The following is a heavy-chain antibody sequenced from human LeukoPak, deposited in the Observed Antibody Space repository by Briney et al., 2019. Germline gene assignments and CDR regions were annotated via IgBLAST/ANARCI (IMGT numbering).Heavy chain of an antibody. CDR2: ISGSGGST. CDR3: AKDRRYGSGWSRDDY. D-gene: IGHD6-19*01. V-gene: IGHV3-23*01. J-gene: IGHJ4*02. Sequence: GGSLRLSCAASGFTFDTYALSWVRQAPGKGLEWVSAISGSGGSTYYADSVKGRFTISRDNSKNTLYLQMNSLRAEDTAVYYCAKDRRYGSGWSRDDYWGQGTLVTVSS. CDR1: GFTFDTYA.